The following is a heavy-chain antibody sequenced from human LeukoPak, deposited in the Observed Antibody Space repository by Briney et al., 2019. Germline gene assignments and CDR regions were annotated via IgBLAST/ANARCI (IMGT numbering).Heavy chain of an antibody. V-gene: IGHV3-66*01. CDR3: ARGVVTSGQPFDY. Sequence: GGSLRLSCAASGFTVSSNYMSWVRQAPGKGLEWVSVIYSGGSTYYADSVKGRFTISRDNSKNTLYLQMNSLRAEDTAVYYCARGVVTSGQPFDYWGQGTLVTVSS. CDR1: GFTVSSNY. D-gene: IGHD3-22*01. CDR2: IYSGGST. J-gene: IGHJ4*02.